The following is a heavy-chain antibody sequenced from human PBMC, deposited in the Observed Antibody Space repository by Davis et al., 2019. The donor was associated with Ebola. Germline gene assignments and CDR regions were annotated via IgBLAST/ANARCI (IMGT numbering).Heavy chain of an antibody. CDR1: GFTFSSYG. V-gene: IGHV3-30*19. Sequence: PGGSLRLSCAASGFTFSSYGMHWVRQAPGKGLEWVAVISYDGSNKYYADSVKGRFTISRDNSKNTLYLQMNSLRAEDTAVYYCARDTCDFWSGCHYFDYWGQGTLVTVSS. J-gene: IGHJ4*02. CDR2: ISYDGSNK. D-gene: IGHD3-3*01. CDR3: ARDTCDFWSGCHYFDY.